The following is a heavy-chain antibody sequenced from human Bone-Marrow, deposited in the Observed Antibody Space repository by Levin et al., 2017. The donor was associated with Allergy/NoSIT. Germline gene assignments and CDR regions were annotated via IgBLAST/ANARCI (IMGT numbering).Heavy chain of an antibody. J-gene: IGHJ2*01. Sequence: GGSLRLSCAASEFTFKNYWMNWVRQAPGKGLVWVSRIKTDGRTTTYADSVKGRFTISRDNAKNTLYLQMNSLRAEDTAVYYCVRDEETVAAHDWYFELWGRGTLVTVSS. V-gene: IGHV3-74*01. CDR2: IKTDGRTT. CDR1: EFTFKNYW. D-gene: IGHD4-23*01. CDR3: VRDEETVAAHDWYFEL.